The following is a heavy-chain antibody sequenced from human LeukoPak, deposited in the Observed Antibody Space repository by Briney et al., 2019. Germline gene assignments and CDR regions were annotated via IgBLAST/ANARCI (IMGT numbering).Heavy chain of an antibody. CDR2: IWYDGSNK. CDR1: GFTFNNYD. CDR3: ARGDWGMYYFDY. V-gene: IGHV3-30*02. J-gene: IGHJ4*02. D-gene: IGHD7-27*01. Sequence: GGSLRLSCATSGFTFNNYDMHWVRQAPGKGLDWVAFIWYDGSNKYHTDSVKGRFTISRDTSKNTVYLQMNSLRVEDTAMYYCARGDWGMYYFDYWGQGTLVTVSS.